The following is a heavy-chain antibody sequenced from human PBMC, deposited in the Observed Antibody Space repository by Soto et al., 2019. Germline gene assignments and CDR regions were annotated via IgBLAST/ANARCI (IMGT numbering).Heavy chain of an antibody. J-gene: IGHJ1*01. V-gene: IGHV4-31*03. Sequence: QVQLQESGPGLVKPSHTLSLTCTVSGGSVSGGVYYWNWIRQHPEKGLEWIGYIYYSGSTYYNPSLRSRVTISADTSKNQFSLKLSSVTVADTAVYYCARSSVAGVGYFQHWGQGTQVIVSS. CDR2: IYYSGST. D-gene: IGHD6-19*01. CDR3: ARSSVAGVGYFQH. CDR1: GGSVSGGVYY.